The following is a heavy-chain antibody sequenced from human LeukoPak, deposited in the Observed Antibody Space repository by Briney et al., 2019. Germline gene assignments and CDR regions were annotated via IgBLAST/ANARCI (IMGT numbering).Heavy chain of an antibody. V-gene: IGHV3-48*03. CDR2: ISSSGSTI. CDR3: ASLSLYVGDFDS. J-gene: IGHJ4*02. D-gene: IGHD3-10*02. CDR1: GFTFSSYE. Sequence: GGYLRLACAASGFTFSSYEMNWVRQAPGKGLEWVSYISSSGSTIYYADSVKGRFTISRDNAKNSLYLQMNSLRTEDTAVYYCASLSLYVGDFDSWGQGTLVTVSS.